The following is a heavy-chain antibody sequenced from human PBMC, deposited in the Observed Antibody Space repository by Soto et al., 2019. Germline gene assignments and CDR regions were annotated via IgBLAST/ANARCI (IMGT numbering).Heavy chain of an antibody. J-gene: IGHJ4*02. CDR1: GGSFSGYY. CDR3: AGPGYSSGWYVRIFDY. D-gene: IGHD6-19*01. Sequence: SETLSLTCAVYGGSFSGYYWSWIRQPPGKGLEWIGEINHSGSTNYNPSLKSRVTISVDTSKNQFSLKLSSVTAADTAVYYCAGPGYSSGWYVRIFDYWGQGTLVTVSS. V-gene: IGHV4-34*01. CDR2: INHSGST.